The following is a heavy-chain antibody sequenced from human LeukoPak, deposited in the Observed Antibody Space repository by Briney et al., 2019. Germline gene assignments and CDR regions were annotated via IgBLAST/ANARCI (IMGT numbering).Heavy chain of an antibody. CDR1: GGTFSSYA. J-gene: IGHJ2*01. V-gene: IGHV1-69*17. Sequence: SVKVSCKASGGTFSSYAISWVRQAPGQGLEWMGGIIPIFGIANYAQKFQGRVTITADKSTSTAYMELSSLRSEDTAVYYCARDARGYSYGDWYFDLWGHGTLVTVSS. D-gene: IGHD5-18*01. CDR3: ARDARGYSYGDWYFDL. CDR2: IIPIFGIA.